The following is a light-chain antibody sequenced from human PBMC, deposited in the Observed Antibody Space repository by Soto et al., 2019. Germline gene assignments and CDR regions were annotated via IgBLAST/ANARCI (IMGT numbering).Light chain of an antibody. V-gene: IGLV4-69*01. CDR3: QTWGTGPLV. J-gene: IGLJ2*01. CDR1: SGHSSYA. CDR2: LNSDGSH. Sequence: QLVLTQSPSASASLGASVKLTCTLSSGHSSYAIAWHQQQPEKGPRYLMKLNSDGSHRKGDGIPDRFSGSSSGAERYLTISSLQSEDEADYSCQTWGTGPLVLGGGTKLTVL.